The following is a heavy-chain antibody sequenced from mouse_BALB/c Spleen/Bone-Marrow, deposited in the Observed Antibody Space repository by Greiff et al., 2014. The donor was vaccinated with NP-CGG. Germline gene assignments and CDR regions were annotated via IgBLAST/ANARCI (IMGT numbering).Heavy chain of an antibody. J-gene: IGHJ4*01. CDR3: TRSELRRGGYALDY. V-gene: IGHV1S81*02. Sequence: VKLVESRAELVKPGASVKLSCKASGYSFTSYWTHWVKQRPGRGLEWIGEISPSNGRSNYNEKFKSKATLTVDKSSSTAYMQLSGLTSEDSAVYYCTRSELRRGGYALDYWGLGTSVTVSS. CDR1: GYSFTSYW. CDR2: ISPSNGRS. D-gene: IGHD2-12*01.